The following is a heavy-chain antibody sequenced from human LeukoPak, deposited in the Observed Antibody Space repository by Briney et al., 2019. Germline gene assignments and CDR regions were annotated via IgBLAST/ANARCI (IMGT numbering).Heavy chain of an antibody. CDR2: ISGSSSYI. Sequence: GGSLRLSCAAPGFTFTTYSMSWVRQAPGKGLEWVSSISGSSSYIYYADSVKGRFTISRDNAKNSLFLQMNSLRAEDTAVYYCASPKNYYDSSGYFLGSPPDYWGQGTLVTVSS. J-gene: IGHJ4*02. CDR3: ASPKNYYDSSGYFLGSPPDY. V-gene: IGHV3-21*01. D-gene: IGHD3-22*01. CDR1: GFTFTTYS.